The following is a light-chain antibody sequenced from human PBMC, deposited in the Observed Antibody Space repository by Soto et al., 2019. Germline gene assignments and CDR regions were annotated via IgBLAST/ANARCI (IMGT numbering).Light chain of an antibody. V-gene: IGKV1-12*01. Sequence: DIQMTQSPSSVSASVGDRVTITCLASQGINNFLAWYQQKPGKAPNLLIYTGSSLQSGVPSRFSGSGSGTDFTLTISSLQPEDIATYYCQQYYGPPPTFGQGTRLEI. CDR3: QQYYGPPPT. CDR1: QGINNF. CDR2: TGS. J-gene: IGKJ5*01.